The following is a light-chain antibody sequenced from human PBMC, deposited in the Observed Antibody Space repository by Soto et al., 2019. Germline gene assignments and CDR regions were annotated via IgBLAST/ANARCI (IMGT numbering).Light chain of an antibody. V-gene: IGKV1-5*03. CDR3: QQYNSYSQT. CDR2: KAS. Sequence: DIQMTQSPSTLSASVGDRVTITCRASQSISSWLAWYQQKPGKAPKLLIYKASSIESGVPSRFSGSGSGTEFTLTISSLQPDDFATYYCQQYNSYSQTFGQGTKVEIK. J-gene: IGKJ1*01. CDR1: QSISSW.